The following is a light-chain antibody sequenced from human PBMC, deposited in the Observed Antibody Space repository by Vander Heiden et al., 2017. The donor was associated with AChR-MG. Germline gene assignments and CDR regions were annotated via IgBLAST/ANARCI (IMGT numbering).Light chain of an antibody. CDR2: GAS. J-gene: IGKJ3*01. CDR3: QQYGSSPDT. Sequence: LTHSPGTLSLSPGERSTLTCRAGQSVSSSYLAWYQQKPGKAPKLLIYGASSRATGIPDRFSGSGSGTDFTLTISRLEPEDFAVYYCQQYGSSPDTFGPGTKVDIK. V-gene: IGKV3-20*01. CDR1: QSVSSSY.